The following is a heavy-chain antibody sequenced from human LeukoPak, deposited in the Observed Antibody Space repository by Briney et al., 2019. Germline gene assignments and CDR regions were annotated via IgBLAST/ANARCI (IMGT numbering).Heavy chain of an antibody. V-gene: IGHV4-34*01. D-gene: IGHD3-22*01. CDR3: ARVFLTDSDDAFDI. J-gene: IGHJ3*02. CDR1: GGSFSGYY. Sequence: SETLSLTCAVYGGSFSGYYWSWIRQPPGKGLEWIGEINHSGSTNYNPSLKSRVTISVDTSKNQFSLKLSSVTAADTAVYYCARVFLTDSDDAFDIWGQGTMVTVSS. CDR2: INHSGST.